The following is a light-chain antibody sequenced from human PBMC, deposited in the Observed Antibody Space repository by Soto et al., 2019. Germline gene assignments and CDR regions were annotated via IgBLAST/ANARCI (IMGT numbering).Light chain of an antibody. Sequence: QSVLTQSPSASASLGASVKLICTLSSGHSNYAIAWHQQQPEKGPRYLMKLNSDGSHNKGDGIPDRFSGSSSGAERYLTISSLQSEDEADYYCQTWGTGIQVFGGGTKLTVL. CDR1: SGHSNYA. V-gene: IGLV4-69*01. J-gene: IGLJ3*02. CDR2: LNSDGSH. CDR3: QTWGTGIQV.